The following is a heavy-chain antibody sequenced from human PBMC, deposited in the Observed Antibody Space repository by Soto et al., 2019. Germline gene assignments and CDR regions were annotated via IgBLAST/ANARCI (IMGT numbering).Heavy chain of an antibody. CDR1: GYTFTDYY. CDR3: ARELTGDTYYYGMDV. J-gene: IGHJ6*02. V-gene: IGHV1-2*04. Sequence: ASVKVSCKASGYTFTDYYMHWVRQAPGQGLEWMGWINPNSGGTNYAQKFQGWVTMTRDTSISTAYMELSRLRSDDTAVYYCARELTGDTYYYGMDVWGQGTTVTVSS. CDR2: INPNSGGT. D-gene: IGHD7-27*01.